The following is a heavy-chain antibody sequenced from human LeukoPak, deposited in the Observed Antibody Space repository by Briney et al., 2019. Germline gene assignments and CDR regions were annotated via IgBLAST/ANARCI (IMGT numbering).Heavy chain of an antibody. V-gene: IGHV4-34*01. D-gene: IGHD6-13*01. J-gene: IGHJ5*02. CDR1: GGSFSGYY. CDR3: ATASNRGIAAAEDWFDP. Sequence: SETLSLTCAVYGGSFSGYYWSWIRQPPGKGLEWIGEINHSGSTNYNPSLKSRVTISVDTSKNQFSLKLSSVTAADTAVYYCATASNRGIAAAEDWFDPWGQGTLVTVSS. CDR2: INHSGST.